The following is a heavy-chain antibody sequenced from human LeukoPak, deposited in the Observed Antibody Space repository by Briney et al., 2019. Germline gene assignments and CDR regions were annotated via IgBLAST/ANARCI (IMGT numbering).Heavy chain of an antibody. V-gene: IGHV4-34*01. J-gene: IGHJ4*02. CDR3: ARHGIIYGSGTNFDY. D-gene: IGHD3-10*01. Sequence: SETLSLTCAVYGGSFSGYYWSWIRQPPGKGLEWIGEINHSGSTNYNPSLKSRVTISVDTSKNQFSLKLSSVTAADTAVYFCARHGIIYGSGTNFDYWGQGTLVTVSS. CDR1: GGSFSGYY. CDR2: INHSGST.